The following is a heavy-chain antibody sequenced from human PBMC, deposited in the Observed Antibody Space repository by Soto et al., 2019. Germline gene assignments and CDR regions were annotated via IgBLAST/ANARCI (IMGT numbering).Heavy chain of an antibody. J-gene: IGHJ5*02. Sequence: NPSETLSLTCTVSGGSISSGGYYWSWIRQHPGKGLEWIGYIYYSGSTSYNPSLKSRVTISVDTSKNQFSLKLSSVTAADTAVYYCAREGYYDILTGYSPWGQGTLVTISS. CDR3: AREGYYDILTGYSP. CDR2: IYYSGST. CDR1: GGSISSGGYY. V-gene: IGHV4-31*03. D-gene: IGHD3-9*01.